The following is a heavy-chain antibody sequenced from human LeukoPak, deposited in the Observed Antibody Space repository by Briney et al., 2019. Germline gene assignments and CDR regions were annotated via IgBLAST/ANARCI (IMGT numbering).Heavy chain of an antibody. V-gene: IGHV3-48*03. CDR1: GFTFRSYG. Sequence: GGSLRLSCAASGFTFRSYGMHWVRQAPGKGLEWVSYISSSGSTIYYADSVKGRFTISRDNAKNSLYLQMNSLRAEDTAVYYCRGYYDSSGYSIDYWGQGTLVTVSS. CDR2: ISSSGSTI. D-gene: IGHD3-22*01. CDR3: RGYYDSSGYSIDY. J-gene: IGHJ4*02.